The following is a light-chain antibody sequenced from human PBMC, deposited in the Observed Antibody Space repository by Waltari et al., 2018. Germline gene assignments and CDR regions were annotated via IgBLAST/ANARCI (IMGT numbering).Light chain of an antibody. CDR3: QQYYDYPQT. CDR1: QGVSSY. J-gene: IGKJ1*01. Sequence: AIRMTQSPSSLSASTGDRVPISCRASQGVSSYLAWYQKKPGKAPRVLIYAVSTLQSGVPSRFSGSGSGTDFTLTISCLQSEDFATYYCQQYYDYPQTFGQGTKVEI. V-gene: IGKV1-8*01. CDR2: AVS.